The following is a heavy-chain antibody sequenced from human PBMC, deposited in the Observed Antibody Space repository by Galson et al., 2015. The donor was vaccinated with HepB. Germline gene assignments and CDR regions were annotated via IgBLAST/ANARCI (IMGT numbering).Heavy chain of an antibody. Sequence: SLRLSCAASGFTFSSYCMHWVRQAPGKGLEWVAFISNDGSNKYYGDSVKGRFTISRDNSKNTLQMNSLRTEDSAVYYCAKEAGGSGWFYFDYWGQGALVTVSS. V-gene: IGHV3-30*18. D-gene: IGHD6-19*01. CDR3: AKEAGGSGWFYFDY. CDR1: GFTFSSYC. CDR2: ISNDGSNK. J-gene: IGHJ4*02.